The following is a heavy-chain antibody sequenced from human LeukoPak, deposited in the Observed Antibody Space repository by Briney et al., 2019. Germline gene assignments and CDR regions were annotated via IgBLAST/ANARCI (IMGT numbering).Heavy chain of an antibody. J-gene: IGHJ5*02. V-gene: IGHV3-21*01. Sequence: GGSLRLSCAASGFTFSSYSMNWVRQAPGKGLEWVSSISSSSSYIYYADSVKGRFTISRDNAKNSLYLQMNSLRAEDTAVYYCARGRGHCSSTSCPNRFDPWGQGTLVTVSS. D-gene: IGHD2-2*01. CDR1: GFTFSSYS. CDR3: ARGRGHCSSTSCPNRFDP. CDR2: ISSSSSYI.